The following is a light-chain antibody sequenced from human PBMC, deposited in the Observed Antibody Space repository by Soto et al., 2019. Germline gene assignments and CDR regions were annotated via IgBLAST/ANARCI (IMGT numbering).Light chain of an antibody. J-gene: IGLJ1*01. V-gene: IGLV2-14*03. CDR2: DVA. CDR1: SSDAGGYNY. CDR3: TSYTSSSTRV. Sequence: QSVLTQPASVSGSPGQSITISCTGTSSDAGGYNYVSWYQHHPGKAPKLMIYDVAYRPSGASNRFSGSKSGNTASLTISGLQAEDEADYYCTSYTSSSTRVFGTGTKVTVL.